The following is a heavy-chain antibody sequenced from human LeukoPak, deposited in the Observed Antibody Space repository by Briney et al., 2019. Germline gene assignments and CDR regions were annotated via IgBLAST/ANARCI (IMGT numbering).Heavy chain of an antibody. CDR1: GYTFTSYG. CDR2: ISAYNGNT. J-gene: IGHJ4*02. V-gene: IGHV1-18*01. Sequence: ASVKVSCKASGYTFTSYGISWVRQAPGQGLEWMGWISAYNGNTNYAQKLQGRVTMTTDTSTSTAYMELRSLRSDDTAVYYCASEGMARGVIISVAYWGQGTLVTVSS. CDR3: ASEGMARGVIISVAY. D-gene: IGHD3-10*01.